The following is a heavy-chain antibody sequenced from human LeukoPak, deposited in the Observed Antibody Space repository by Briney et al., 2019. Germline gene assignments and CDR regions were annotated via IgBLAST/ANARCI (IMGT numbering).Heavy chain of an antibody. J-gene: IGHJ4*02. CDR2: IIPIFGTA. CDR1: GGTFSSYA. CDR3: ARGGDYDYVWGSYRYLDY. Sequence: SSVKVSCKASGGTFSSYAISWVRQAPGQGLEWMGGIIPIFGTANYAQKFQGRVTITADESTSTAYMELSSLRSEDTAVYYCARGGDYDYVWGSYRYLDYWGQGTLVTVSS. V-gene: IGHV1-69*01. D-gene: IGHD3-16*02.